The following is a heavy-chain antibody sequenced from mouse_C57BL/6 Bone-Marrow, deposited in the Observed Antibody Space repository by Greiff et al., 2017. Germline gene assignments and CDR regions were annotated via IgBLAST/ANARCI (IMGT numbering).Heavy chain of an antibody. CDR1: GFNIKDDY. V-gene: IGHV14-4*01. J-gene: IGHJ3*01. D-gene: IGHD2-3*01. CDR3: TTDGWGFAY. CDR2: IDPENGDT. Sequence: VQLQQSGAELVRPGASVKLSCTASGFNIKDDYMHWVKQRPEQGLEWIGWIDPENGDTEYASKFQGKATITAETSSNTAYLQLSSLTSEDTAVYYCTTDGWGFAYWGQGTLVTVSA.